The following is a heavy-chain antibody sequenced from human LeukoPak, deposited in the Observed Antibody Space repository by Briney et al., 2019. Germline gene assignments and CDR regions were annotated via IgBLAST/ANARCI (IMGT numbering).Heavy chain of an antibody. J-gene: IGHJ4*02. CDR2: INHSGST. V-gene: IGHV4-34*01. D-gene: IGHD2-15*01. Sequence: PSETLSLTCAVYGGSFSGYYWSWIRQTPGKGLEWIGEINHSGSTNYKPSLKSRVTISADTSKNQFSLQLTSVTAADTAVYYCARLRSGGSSLGLAYWGQGTLVTVSS. CDR1: GGSFSGYY. CDR3: ARLRSGGSSLGLAY.